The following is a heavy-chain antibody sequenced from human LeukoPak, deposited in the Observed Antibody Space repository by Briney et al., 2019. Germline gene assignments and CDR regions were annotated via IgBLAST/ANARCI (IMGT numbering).Heavy chain of an antibody. D-gene: IGHD5-24*01. Sequence: SETLSLTCTVSGYSISSGYYWGWIRQPPGKGLEWIGSIYHSGSTYYNPSLKSRVTISVDTSKNRFSLKLSSVTAADTAVYYCARVDGYSYYYYYYYMDVWGKGTTVTVSS. CDR1: GYSISSGYY. CDR3: ARVDGYSYYYYYYYMDV. J-gene: IGHJ6*03. V-gene: IGHV4-38-2*02. CDR2: IYHSGST.